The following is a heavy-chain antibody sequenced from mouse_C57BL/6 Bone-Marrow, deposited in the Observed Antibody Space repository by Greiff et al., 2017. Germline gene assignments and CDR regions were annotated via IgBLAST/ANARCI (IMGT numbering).Heavy chain of an antibody. D-gene: IGHD1-1*01. V-gene: IGHV2-2*01. CDR2: IWSGGST. J-gene: IGHJ4*01. CDR1: GFSLTSYG. CDR3: ARNYGLYYAMDY. Sequence: VKLVESGPGLVQPSQSLSITCTVSGFSLTSYGVHWVRQSPGKGLEWLGVIWSGGSTDYNAAFMSRLSISKDNSKSQVFFKMNSLQADDTAIYYCARNYGLYYAMDYWGQGTSVTVSS.